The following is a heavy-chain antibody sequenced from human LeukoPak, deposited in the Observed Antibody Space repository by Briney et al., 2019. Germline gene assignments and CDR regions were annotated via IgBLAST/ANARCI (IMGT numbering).Heavy chain of an antibody. D-gene: IGHD3-16*01. V-gene: IGHV4-31*01. CDR2: VYYSGST. Sequence: DPSETLSLTCTVSGGSISSGGYYWSWIRQHPGKGLEWIGYVYYSGSTYYNPSLKSQVTILVDTSKNQFSLKLSSVTAADTAVYYCARDRRGDLGDIWGQGTMVTVSS. CDR3: ARDRRGDLGDI. CDR1: GGSISSGGYY. J-gene: IGHJ3*02.